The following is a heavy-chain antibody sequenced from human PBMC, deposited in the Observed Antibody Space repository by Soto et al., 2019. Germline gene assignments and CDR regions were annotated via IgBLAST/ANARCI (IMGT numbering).Heavy chain of an antibody. J-gene: IGHJ4*02. CDR1: GFTFSNYA. Sequence: EVQLLESGGGLVQPGGSLRLSCTASGFTFSNYAMSWVRQAPGKGLEWVSAITRTDSTYYADSVKGRFTISRDNSRNTLYLQMSSLGAEDAALYDCAKALGGEVGATDYWGQGTRVTVSS. CDR2: ITRTDST. D-gene: IGHD1-26*01. CDR3: AKALGGEVGATDY. V-gene: IGHV3-23*01.